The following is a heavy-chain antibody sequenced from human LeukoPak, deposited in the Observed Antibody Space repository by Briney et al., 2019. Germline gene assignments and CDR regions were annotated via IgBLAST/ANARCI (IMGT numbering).Heavy chain of an antibody. CDR2: TYYRSKWYN. J-gene: IGHJ3*02. CDR3: ARVPESITGTTHAFDI. D-gene: IGHD1-20*01. V-gene: IGHV6-1*01. CDR1: GDSVSSNSAT. Sequence: SQTLSLTCGISGDSVSSNSATWNWIRQSPSRGLEGLGRTYYRSKWYNDYAVSVKSRITINPDTSKNQFSLQLNSVTPEDTAVYYCARVPESITGTTHAFDIWGQGTMVTVSS.